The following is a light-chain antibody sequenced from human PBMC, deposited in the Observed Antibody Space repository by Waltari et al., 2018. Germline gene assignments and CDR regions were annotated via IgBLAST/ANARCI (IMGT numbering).Light chain of an antibody. CDR2: GAT. CDR3: QQYHIWPPYT. Sequence: EIVMTQSPASLSVSPGDRATLTCRASESFDRRLAGYRQRPGQAPRLLIFGATIRASGVPDRISGSGSGTEFTLTISSLQSDDFGLYYCQQYHIWPPYTFAQGTRLDI. J-gene: IGKJ2*01. CDR1: ESFDRR. V-gene: IGKV3-15*01.